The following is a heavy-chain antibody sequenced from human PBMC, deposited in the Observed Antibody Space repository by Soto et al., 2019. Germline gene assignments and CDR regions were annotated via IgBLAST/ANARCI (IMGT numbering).Heavy chain of an antibody. V-gene: IGHV4-59*01. D-gene: IGHD3-10*01. J-gene: IGHJ4*02. CDR2: IYYSGST. CDR1: GGSISSYY. CDR3: ARDGPYYYGSGTLGAFDY. Sequence: QVQLQESGPGLVKPSETLSLTCTVSGGSISSYYWSWIRQPPGKGLEWIGYIYYSGSTNYNPSLKSRVTISVDTSKNQFSLKLSSVTAADTAVYYCARDGPYYYGSGTLGAFDYWGQGTLVTVSS.